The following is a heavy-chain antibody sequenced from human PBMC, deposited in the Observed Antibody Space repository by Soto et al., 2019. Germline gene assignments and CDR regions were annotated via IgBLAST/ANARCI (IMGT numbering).Heavy chain of an antibody. J-gene: IGHJ4*02. CDR2: IGLYNDNR. Sequence: GASVKVSCKASGYTFTTYGISWVRQAPGQGLEWMGWIGLYNDNRNYEQKFQGRVTMTTDTSTSTAYMELRSLRSDDTAVYYCGRGGGIYSIALPIDHWGQGTLVTVSS. CDR3: GRGGGIYSIALPIDH. CDR1: GYTFTTYG. D-gene: IGHD3-16*01. V-gene: IGHV1-18*04.